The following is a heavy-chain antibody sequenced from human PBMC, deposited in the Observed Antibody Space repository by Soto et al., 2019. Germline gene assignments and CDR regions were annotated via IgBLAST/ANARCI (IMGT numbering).Heavy chain of an antibody. Sequence: QVQLVQSGAEVKKPGASVKVSCKASGYTFSSYGINWVRQAPGQGLEWLGWISAYDGYTNYAQILQGRVSMTTDTATKTAYMELRSLRSDDTGVYYCARGGYYDSSGSRYYHYYGMSVWGQGTSVTVSS. CDR2: ISAYDGYT. D-gene: IGHD6-19*01. J-gene: IGHJ6*02. CDR1: GYTFSSYG. CDR3: ARGGYYDSSGSRYYHYYGMSV. V-gene: IGHV1-18*01.